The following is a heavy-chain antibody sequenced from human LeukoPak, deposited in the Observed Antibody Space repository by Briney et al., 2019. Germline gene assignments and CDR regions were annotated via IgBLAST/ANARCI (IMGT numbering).Heavy chain of an antibody. CDR2: FDPEDSET. J-gene: IGHJ4*02. CDR1: GYSLTELA. V-gene: IGHV1-24*01. Sequence: ASVTVSCKVSGYSLTELAMHWVRQAPGKGLEWMGGFDPEDSETIYAQKFHGRVTMTEDTSTDTAYMDLSSLTSEDTAVYYCALRTSPYSWGQGTLVTVSS. CDR3: ALRTSPYS.